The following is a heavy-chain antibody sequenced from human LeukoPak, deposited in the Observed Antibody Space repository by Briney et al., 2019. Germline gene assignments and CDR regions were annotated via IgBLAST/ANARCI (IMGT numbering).Heavy chain of an antibody. Sequence: PGGSLRLSCAASGFTFSSYAMSWVRQAPGKGLEWVSSIKYSGGSIYYADSVQGRFTISRDNSKNTLFLQMNSLRAEDTAVYYCAKLIAYSYGTDWGQGTLVTVSS. CDR3: AKLIAYSYGTD. D-gene: IGHD5-18*01. J-gene: IGHJ4*02. CDR1: GFTFSSYA. V-gene: IGHV3-23*01. CDR2: IKYSGGSI.